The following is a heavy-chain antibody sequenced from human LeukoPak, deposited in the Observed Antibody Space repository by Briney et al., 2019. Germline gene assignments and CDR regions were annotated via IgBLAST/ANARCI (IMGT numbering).Heavy chain of an antibody. J-gene: IGHJ4*02. CDR1: GGSFNGYY. CDR2: INHSGTT. CDR3: ARVPLRFSAPTNQ. Sequence: PSETLSLTCTVSGGSFNGYYICWIRQPPGKGLEWIGEINHSGTTNYNPSLKSRVTMSLDTSKNHFPLKVNSVTAADTAVYYCARVPLRFSAPTNQGGEGTLVTVSS. D-gene: IGHD3-3*01. V-gene: IGHV4-34*01.